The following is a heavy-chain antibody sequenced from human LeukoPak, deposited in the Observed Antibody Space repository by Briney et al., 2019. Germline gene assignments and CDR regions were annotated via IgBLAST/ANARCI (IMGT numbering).Heavy chain of an antibody. D-gene: IGHD6-19*01. Sequence: SVTVSCKASGGTSSSYAISWVRQAPGQGLEWMGGIIPIFGTANYAQKFQGRVTITADESTSTAYMELSSLRSEDTAVYYCAREQIAVAGLYGMDVWGQGTTVTVSS. CDR1: GGTSSSYA. V-gene: IGHV1-69*13. CDR2: IIPIFGTA. J-gene: IGHJ6*02. CDR3: AREQIAVAGLYGMDV.